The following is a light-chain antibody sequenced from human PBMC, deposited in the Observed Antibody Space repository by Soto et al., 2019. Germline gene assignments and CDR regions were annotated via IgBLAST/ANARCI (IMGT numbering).Light chain of an antibody. CDR3: QQWGSSSWT. CDR1: QSISTS. V-gene: IGKV3-20*01. Sequence: EVVMTQSPATLSVSPGDTATLSCRASQSISTSLAWYQQKPGQPPRLLIYGASTRATGIPDRFSGSGSGTDFTLTISRLEPEDFAVYYCQQWGSSSWTFGQGTKVDIK. CDR2: GAS. J-gene: IGKJ1*01.